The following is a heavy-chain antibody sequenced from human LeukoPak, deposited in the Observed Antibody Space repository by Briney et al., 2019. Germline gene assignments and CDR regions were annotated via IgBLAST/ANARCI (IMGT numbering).Heavy chain of an antibody. J-gene: IGHJ6*02. CDR3: ARRHYYYYGMDV. CDR1: GGSISSSSDY. CDR2: IYYSGST. V-gene: IGHV4-39*01. Sequence: SETLSLTCTVSGGSISSSSDYWGWIRQPPGKGLEWIGSIYYSGSTYYNPSLKSRVTISVDTSKNQFSLKLSSVTAADTAVYYCARRHYYYYGMDVWGQGTTVTVSS.